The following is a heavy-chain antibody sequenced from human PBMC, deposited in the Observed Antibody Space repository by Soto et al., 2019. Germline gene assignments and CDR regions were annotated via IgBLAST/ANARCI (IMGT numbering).Heavy chain of an antibody. Sequence: ASVKVSCKVSGYTLTELSMHWVRQAPGKGLEWMGGFDPEDGETIYAQKFQGRVTMTEDTSTDTAYMELSSLRSEDTAVYYCATDRPSENILTGYYFDCWGQGTLVTVSS. CDR1: GYTLTELS. CDR2: FDPEDGET. D-gene: IGHD3-9*01. J-gene: IGHJ4*02. V-gene: IGHV1-24*01. CDR3: ATDRPSENILTGYYFDC.